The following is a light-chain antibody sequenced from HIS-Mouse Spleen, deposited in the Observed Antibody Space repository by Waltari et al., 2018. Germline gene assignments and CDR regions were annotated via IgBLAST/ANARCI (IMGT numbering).Light chain of an antibody. Sequence: AIWMTQSPSLLSASTGDRATISCRMSQGLSHCLAWYQQKPGKAPELLIYAASTLQSWVPSRFIGSGSGTDFTLTISCLQSEEFATYYCQQYDSFPYTFGQGTKLEIK. CDR2: AAS. J-gene: IGKJ2*01. CDR1: QGLSHC. CDR3: QQYDSFPYT. V-gene: IGKV1D-8*02.